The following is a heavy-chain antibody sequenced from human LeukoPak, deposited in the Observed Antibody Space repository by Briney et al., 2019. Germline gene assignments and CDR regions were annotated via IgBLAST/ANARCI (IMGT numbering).Heavy chain of an antibody. CDR3: ARDGGLAPYSSSTPFDY. J-gene: IGHJ4*02. CDR1: GFTVSTNY. CDR2: IYSCGST. D-gene: IGHD6-6*01. V-gene: IGHV3-66*03. Sequence: GGSLRLSCAASGFTVSTNYMSWVRQAPATGLEWVSVIYSCGSTYYADSVKGRFTIFRDNSKNTLYLQMNSLRAEDTAVYYCARDGGLAPYSSSTPFDYWGQGTLVTVSS.